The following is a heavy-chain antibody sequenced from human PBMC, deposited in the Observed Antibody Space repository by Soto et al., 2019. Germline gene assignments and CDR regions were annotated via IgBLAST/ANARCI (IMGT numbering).Heavy chain of an antibody. CDR3: AKDSVPLNYDFWSGYFDY. Sequence: GGCPRLSCAPSGFTFSSDGMHAVRPGPGKGLEWVAVISYDGSNKYYADSVRGRFTISRDNSKNTLYLQMNSLRAEDTAVHYCAKDSVPLNYDFWSGYFDYWGQGTLVTVSS. CDR2: ISYDGSNK. J-gene: IGHJ4*02. CDR1: GFTFSSDG. D-gene: IGHD3-3*01. V-gene: IGHV3-30*18.